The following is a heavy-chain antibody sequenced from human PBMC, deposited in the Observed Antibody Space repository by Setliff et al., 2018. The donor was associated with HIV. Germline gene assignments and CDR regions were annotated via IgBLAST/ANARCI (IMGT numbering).Heavy chain of an antibody. D-gene: IGHD1-26*01. J-gene: IGHJ4*02. CDR1: GFTFSKTW. CDR3: TTRGTWDYRDYFDY. CDR2: IKSKTDGGTT. Sequence: GGSLRLSCAASGFTFSKTWMSWVRQAPGKGLEWVGRIKSKTDGGTTEYAAPVKGRFTISRDDSENTLDLQMNSLKTEDTAVYYCTTRGTWDYRDYFDYWGQGTLVTVSS. V-gene: IGHV3-15*01.